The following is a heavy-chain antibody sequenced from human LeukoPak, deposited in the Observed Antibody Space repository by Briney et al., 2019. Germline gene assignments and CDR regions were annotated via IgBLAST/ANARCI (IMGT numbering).Heavy chain of an antibody. J-gene: IGHJ4*02. V-gene: IGHV3-7*01. CDR2: IKQDGSEK. D-gene: IGHD5-24*01. CDR1: GFTFSSYW. Sequence: GGSLRLSCAASGFTFSSYWMSWVRQAPGKGLEWVANIKQDGSEKYYVDSVKGRFTISRDNAKNSLYLQMNSLRAEDTAVYYCARVYMATSPYYFDYWGQGTLVTVSS. CDR3: ARVYMATSPYYFDY.